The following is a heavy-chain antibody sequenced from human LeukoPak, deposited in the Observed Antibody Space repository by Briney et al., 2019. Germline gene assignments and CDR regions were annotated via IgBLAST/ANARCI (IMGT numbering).Heavy chain of an antibody. CDR3: AKALGDWPTTFDY. CDR2: ISGSGGST. Sequence: GGSLRLSCAASGFTVSSYYMSWVRQAPGKGLEWVSAISGSGGSTYYADSVKGRFTVSRDNSKNTLYLQMNSLTAADTAVYFCAKALGDWPTTFDYWGRGTLVTVSS. V-gene: IGHV3-23*01. CDR1: GFTVSSYY. D-gene: IGHD3-16*01. J-gene: IGHJ4*02.